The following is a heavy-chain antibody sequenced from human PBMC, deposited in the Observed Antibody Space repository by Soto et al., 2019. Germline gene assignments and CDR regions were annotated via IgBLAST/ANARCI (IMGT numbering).Heavy chain of an antibody. J-gene: IGHJ6*02. CDR2: ISSYNGDT. V-gene: IGHV1-18*01. D-gene: IGHD5-12*01. CDR3: AREGVAAYYYYGMDV. CDR1: GYTFTRSG. Sequence: ASVKVSCKASGYTFTRSGISCVRQAPGQGPEWMGWISSYNGDTNYAQTFQGRVTMTTDTSTSTAYMEMRSLRSDDTAVYYCAREGVAAYYYYGMDVWGQGTPVTVSS.